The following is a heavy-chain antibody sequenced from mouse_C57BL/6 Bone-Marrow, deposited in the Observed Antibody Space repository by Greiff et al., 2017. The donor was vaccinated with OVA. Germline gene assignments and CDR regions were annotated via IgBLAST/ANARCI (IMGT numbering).Heavy chain of an antibody. CDR3: ARPFYYDYDWFAY. CDR2: IYPGSGST. V-gene: IGHV1-55*01. D-gene: IGHD2-4*01. CDR1: GYTFTSYW. J-gene: IGHJ3*01. Sequence: VQLQQPGAELVKPGASVKMSCKASGYTFTSYWITWVKQRPGQGLEWIGDIYPGSGSTNYNEKFKSKATLTVDTSSSTAYMQLSSLTSEDSAVYYCARPFYYDYDWFAYWGQGTLVTVSA.